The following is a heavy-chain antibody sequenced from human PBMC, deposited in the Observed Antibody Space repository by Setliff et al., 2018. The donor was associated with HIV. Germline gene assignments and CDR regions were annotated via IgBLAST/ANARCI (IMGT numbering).Heavy chain of an antibody. CDR1: GGSTNNYY. CDR3: ARATYTTPFGVLMGGGRQY. V-gene: IGHV4-59*01. J-gene: IGHJ4*02. Sequence: TLSLTCAVSGGSTNNYYLTWIRQPPGKGLEWIGSVSNGGDTNYNPSLKSRVSLSLDTSKTQFSLKLTSVTAADTAVYYCARATYTTPFGVLMGGGRQYWGPGTLVTVS. D-gene: IGHD3-3*01. CDR2: VSNGGDT.